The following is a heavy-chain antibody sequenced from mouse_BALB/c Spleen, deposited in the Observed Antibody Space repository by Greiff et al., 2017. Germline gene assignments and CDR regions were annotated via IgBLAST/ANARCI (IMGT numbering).Heavy chain of an antibody. CDR3: ASEAYYRYDWFAY. Sequence: EVHLVESGGGLVKPGGSLKLSCAASGFTFSSYAMSWVRQSPEKRLEWVAEISSGGSYTYYPDTVTGRFTISRDNAKNTLYLEMSSLRSEDTAMYYCASEAYYRYDWFAYWGQGTLVTVSA. V-gene: IGHV5-9-4*01. CDR1: GFTFSSYA. J-gene: IGHJ3*01. D-gene: IGHD2-14*01. CDR2: ISSGGSYT.